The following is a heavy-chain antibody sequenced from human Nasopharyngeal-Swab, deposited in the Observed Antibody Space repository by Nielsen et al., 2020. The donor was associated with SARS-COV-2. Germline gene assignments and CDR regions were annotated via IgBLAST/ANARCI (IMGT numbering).Heavy chain of an antibody. CDR2: ISSSSSTI. Sequence: GESLKISCAASGFTFSSYIMDWVRQAPGKGLEWVSYISSSSSTIYYADSVKGRFTISRDNAKNSLYLQMNSLRAEDTAVYYCAREEELGTAYCFDYWGQGTLVTVSS. D-gene: IGHD1-14*01. V-gene: IGHV3-48*01. J-gene: IGHJ4*02. CDR3: AREEELGTAYCFDY. CDR1: GFTFSSYI.